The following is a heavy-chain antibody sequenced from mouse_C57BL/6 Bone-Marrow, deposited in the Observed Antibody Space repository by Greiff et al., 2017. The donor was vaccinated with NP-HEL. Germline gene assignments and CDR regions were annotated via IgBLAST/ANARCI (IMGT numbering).Heavy chain of an antibody. Sequence: EVTLMESGGDLVKPGGSLKLSCAASGFTFSSYGMSWVRQTPDKRLEWVATISSGGSYTSYPDSVKGRFTISRDNAKNTLYLQMSSLKSEDTAMYYCARQGWLSMDYWGQGTSVTVSS. CDR3: ARQGWLSMDY. J-gene: IGHJ4*01. CDR2: ISSGGSYT. V-gene: IGHV5-6*01. D-gene: IGHD2-3*01. CDR1: GFTFSSYG.